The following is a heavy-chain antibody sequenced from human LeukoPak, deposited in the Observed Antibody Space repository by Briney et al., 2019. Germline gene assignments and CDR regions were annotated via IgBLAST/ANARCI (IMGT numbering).Heavy chain of an antibody. CDR3: ARGGAYYYYGMDV. V-gene: IGHV4-59*12. CDR1: GGSISGYY. J-gene: IGHJ6*02. Sequence: SETLSLTCTVSGGSISGYYWSWIRQPPGKGLEWIGYIYYSGSTNYNPSLKSRVTISVDTSKNQFSLKLSSVTAADTAVYYCARGGAYYYYGMDVWGQGTTVTVSS. CDR2: IYYSGST.